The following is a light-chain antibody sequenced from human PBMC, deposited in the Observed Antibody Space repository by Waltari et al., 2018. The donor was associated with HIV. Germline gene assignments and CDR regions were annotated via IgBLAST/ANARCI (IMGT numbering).Light chain of an antibody. J-gene: IGKJ2*01. CDR1: QSVSSY. CDR3: QQRSNWPHT. Sequence: EIVLTQSPATLSLSPGERATLSCRASQSVSSYLAWYQQKPGQAPRLLVYDAFNRATGSPARFSGSGSGTDFTHTISSLEPEDFAVYDCQQRSNWPHTFGQGTKLEIK. CDR2: DAF. V-gene: IGKV3-11*01.